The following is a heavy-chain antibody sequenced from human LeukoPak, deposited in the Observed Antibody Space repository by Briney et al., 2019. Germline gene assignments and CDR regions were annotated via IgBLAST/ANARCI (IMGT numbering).Heavy chain of an antibody. D-gene: IGHD4-17*01. CDR2: ISSSGSYI. Sequence: GGSLRLSCAASGFTFRSYNMHWVRQAAGKGLEWVSSISSSGSYIYHADSVKGRFTISRDNAKNSLYLQMNSLRAEDTAVYYCARDVSTTAYAYYYYGMDVWGQGTTVTVSS. V-gene: IGHV3-21*01. CDR3: ARDVSTTAYAYYYYGMDV. J-gene: IGHJ6*02. CDR1: GFTFRSYN.